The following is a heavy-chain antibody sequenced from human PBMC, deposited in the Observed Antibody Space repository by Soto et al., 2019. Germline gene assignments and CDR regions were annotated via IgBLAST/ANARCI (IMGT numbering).Heavy chain of an antibody. CDR2: IYYSGST. Sequence: QVQLQESGPGLVKPSQTLSLTCTVSGGSISSGGYYWSWIRQHAGKGLEWIGYIYYSGSTYYNPSLKSRVTISVDTSKSQSSLKLSSETAADTGVYYCAREGSIGGATAADYWGQGTLVTVSS. CDR3: AREGSIGGATAADY. J-gene: IGHJ4*02. CDR1: GGSISSGGYY. D-gene: IGHD1-26*01. V-gene: IGHV4-31*03.